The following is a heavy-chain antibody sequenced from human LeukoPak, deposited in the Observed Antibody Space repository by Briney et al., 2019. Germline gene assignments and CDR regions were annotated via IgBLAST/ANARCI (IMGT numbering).Heavy chain of an antibody. CDR1: GGTFSSYA. CDR3: ARGEAAAGTLFDY. J-gene: IGHJ4*02. Sequence: GASVKVSCKASGGTFSSYAISWVRQAPGQGLEWMGRINPNSGGTNYAQKFQGRVTITRDTSISTAYMELSRLRSDDTAVYYCARGEAAAGTLFDYWGQGTLVTVSS. D-gene: IGHD6-13*01. CDR2: INPNSGGT. V-gene: IGHV1-2*06.